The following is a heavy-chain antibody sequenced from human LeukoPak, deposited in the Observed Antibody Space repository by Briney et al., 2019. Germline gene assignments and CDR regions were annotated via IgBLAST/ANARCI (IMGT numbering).Heavy chain of an antibody. CDR2: ISVSATNT. D-gene: IGHD3-22*01. CDR3: ATITSMRVVLIS. V-gene: IGHV3-23*01. Sequence: SGGSLRLSCAASGFTFSSFDMTWVRQAPGKGLEWVSTISVSATNTYCADSVKGRFTISRDNSKNTLYLQMNSLRADDTAVYYCATITSMRVVLISWGQGTLVTVSS. J-gene: IGHJ1*01. CDR1: GFTFSSFD.